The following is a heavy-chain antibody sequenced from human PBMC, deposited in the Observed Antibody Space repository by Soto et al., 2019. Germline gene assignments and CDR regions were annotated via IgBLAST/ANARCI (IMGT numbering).Heavy chain of an antibody. D-gene: IGHD5-18*01. CDR3: ARSVQLWLNYYYYGMDV. J-gene: IGHJ6*02. CDR2: IYSGGST. Sequence: LRLSCAASGFTVSSNYMSWVRQAPVKGLEWVSVIYSGGSTYYADSVKGRFTISRDNSKNTLYLQMNSLRAEDTAVYYCARSVQLWLNYYYYGMDVWGQGTTVTVSS. CDR1: GFTVSSNY. V-gene: IGHV3-53*01.